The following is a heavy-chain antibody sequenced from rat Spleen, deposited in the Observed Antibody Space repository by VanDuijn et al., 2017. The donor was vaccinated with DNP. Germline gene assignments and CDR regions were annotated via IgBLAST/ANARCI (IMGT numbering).Heavy chain of an antibody. J-gene: IGHJ2*01. CDR1: GFSLTSDG. V-gene: IGHV2-72*01. CDR3: ATLGITTGFFDY. Sequence: QVQLEESGPGLMQPSETLSLTCTVSGFSLTSDGVGWVRQPLGKGLVWMGTIWAGGDTNYNSAVQSRLSISRDTSKNQVFLKMSSLQPEDTGTYYCATLGITTGFFDYWGQGVMVTVSS. D-gene: IGHD1-10*01. CDR2: IWAGGDT.